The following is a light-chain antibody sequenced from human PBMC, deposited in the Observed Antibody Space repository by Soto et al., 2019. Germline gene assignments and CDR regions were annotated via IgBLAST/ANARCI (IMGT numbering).Light chain of an antibody. J-gene: IGKJ5*01. CDR3: QHFRSFPIT. Sequence: DVQMTQSHSSLSTSFGDRFTITCLASQGISNYLAWYQQKPGKVPKLLIYAASTLQSGVPSRFSGSGSGTDFTLTISSLQPEDVATYYCQHFRSFPITFGQRTRLEIK. CDR1: QGISNY. CDR2: AAS. V-gene: IGKV1-27*01.